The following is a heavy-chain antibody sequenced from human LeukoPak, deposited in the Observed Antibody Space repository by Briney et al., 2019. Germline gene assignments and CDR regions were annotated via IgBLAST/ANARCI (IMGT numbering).Heavy chain of an antibody. CDR2: IYTSGST. V-gene: IGHV4-4*07. J-gene: IGHJ5*02. D-gene: IGHD4-17*01. CDR3: ARDNSDYGVLNWFDP. Sequence: PSETLSLTCTVSGGSISSHYWSWIRQPAGKGLEWIGRIYTSGSTNYNPSLKSRVTMSVDTSKSQFSLKLSSVTAADTAVYYCARDNSDYGVLNWFDPWGQGTLVTVSS. CDR1: GGSISSHY.